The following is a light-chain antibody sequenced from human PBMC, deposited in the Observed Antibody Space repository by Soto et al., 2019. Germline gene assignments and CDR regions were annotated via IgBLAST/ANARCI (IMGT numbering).Light chain of an antibody. Sequence: DIQMTQSPSTLSASVGDRVTITCRASQSISSWLAWYQQKPGKAPKLLIYRASSLESGVPSRFSGSGSGTEFTLTISSLQPDDFATYDCQQYNSYSPRLTFGGGTKVEIK. CDR1: QSISSW. J-gene: IGKJ4*01. CDR3: QQYNSYSPRLT. V-gene: IGKV1-5*03. CDR2: RAS.